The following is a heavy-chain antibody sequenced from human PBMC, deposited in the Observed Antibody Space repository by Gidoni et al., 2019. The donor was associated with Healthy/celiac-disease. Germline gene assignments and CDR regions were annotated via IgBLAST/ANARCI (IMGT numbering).Heavy chain of an antibody. CDR3: ARAYDFWSGYYDY. J-gene: IGHJ4*02. V-gene: IGHV4-39*01. CDR2: IYYSGST. Sequence: QLQLQESRPALVKPSETLSLTSTVSGASISSSIYYWGWIRQPPGKGLEWIGSIYYSGSTYYNPSLKSRVTISVDTSKNQFSLKLSSVTAADTAVYYCARAYDFWSGYYDYWGQGTLVTVSS. D-gene: IGHD3-3*01. CDR1: GASISSSIYY.